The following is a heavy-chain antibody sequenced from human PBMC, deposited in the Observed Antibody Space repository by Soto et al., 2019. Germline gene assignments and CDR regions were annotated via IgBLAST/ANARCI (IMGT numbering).Heavy chain of an antibody. CDR1: GFICSSYD. J-gene: IGHJ3*02. Sequence: GGSLRLSCAASGFICSSYDMSWVRQAPGKGLEWVSTILVGGSTHYEDSVKGRFTISRDRSKNTLYLQMNSLTAGDTAVYYCAKATATGGGAFESCGQGTMVTVSS. CDR2: ILVGGST. D-gene: IGHD2-8*02. V-gene: IGHV3-23*01. CDR3: AKATATGGGAFES.